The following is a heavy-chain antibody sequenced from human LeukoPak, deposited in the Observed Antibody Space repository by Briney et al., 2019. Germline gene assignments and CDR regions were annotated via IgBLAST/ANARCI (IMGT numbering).Heavy chain of an antibody. Sequence: ASVKVSCKASGYTFTGYYMHWVRQAPGQGLEWMGWINPNSGGTNYAQKFQGRVTMTRDTSISTAYMELSRLRSDDTAVYYCARAAPGIVVVTAIHYYYYYMDVWGKGTTVTVSS. V-gene: IGHV1-2*02. CDR2: INPNSGGT. J-gene: IGHJ6*03. D-gene: IGHD2-21*02. CDR3: ARAAPGIVVVTAIHYYYYYMDV. CDR1: GYTFTGYY.